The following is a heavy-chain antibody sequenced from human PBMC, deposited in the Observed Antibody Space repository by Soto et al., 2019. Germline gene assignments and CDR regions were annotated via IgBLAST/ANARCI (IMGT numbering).Heavy chain of an antibody. V-gene: IGHV5-51*01. CDR2: IYPGDSDT. J-gene: IGHJ4*02. CDR3: ARRVGVDSSGYYYAGTAYYFDY. D-gene: IGHD3-22*01. Sequence: GGSLNTSWKGSGYSFTSYWIGWVRQMPGKGLEWMGIIYPGDSDTRYSPSFQGQVTISADKSISTAYLQWSSLKASDTAMYYCARRVGVDSSGYYYAGTAYYFDYWGQGTLVTVSS. CDR1: GYSFTSYW.